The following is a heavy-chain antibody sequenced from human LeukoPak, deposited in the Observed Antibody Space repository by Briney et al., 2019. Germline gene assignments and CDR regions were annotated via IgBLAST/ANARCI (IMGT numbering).Heavy chain of an antibody. CDR2: IYYSGNT. CDR1: GGSISSYY. V-gene: IGHV4-59*01. Sequence: SETLSLTCTVSGGSISSYYWNWIRQPPGKGLEWIGCIYYSGNTNYNPSLKSRVTISVDTSKNQFSLKLSSVTAADTAVYYCARVTLCGGSCYLPDYWGQGTLVTVSS. D-gene: IGHD2-15*01. CDR3: ARVTLCGGSCYLPDY. J-gene: IGHJ4*02.